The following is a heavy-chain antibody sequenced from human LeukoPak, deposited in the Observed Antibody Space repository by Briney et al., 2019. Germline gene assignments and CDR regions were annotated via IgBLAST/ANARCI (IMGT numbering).Heavy chain of an antibody. Sequence: GGSLRLSCAASGFTFSSYSMNWVRQAPGKGLEWVSSISSSSSYIYYADSVKGRFTISRDNAKNSLYLQMNSLRAEDTAVYYCARDPTGDLRYFDWLLSLAPDYWGQGTLVTASS. CDR1: GFTFSSYS. V-gene: IGHV3-21*01. CDR2: ISSSSSYI. J-gene: IGHJ4*02. CDR3: ARDPTGDLRYFDWLLSLAPDY. D-gene: IGHD3-9*01.